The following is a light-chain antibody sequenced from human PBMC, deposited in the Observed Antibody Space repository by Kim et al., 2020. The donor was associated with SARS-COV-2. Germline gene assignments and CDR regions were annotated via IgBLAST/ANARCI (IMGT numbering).Light chain of an antibody. CDR2: DVN. J-gene: IGLJ3*02. CDR1: NRDIGTYNY. V-gene: IGLV2-14*03. Sequence: QSALTQPASVSGSPGQSITISCTGTNRDIGTYNYVSWYQQYPGRAPKLMIYDVNKRPSGVSDRFTGSKSGYTASLTISGLQAEDEATYYCNSYTTSTTWVFCGGTKVTVL. CDR3: NSYTTSTTWV.